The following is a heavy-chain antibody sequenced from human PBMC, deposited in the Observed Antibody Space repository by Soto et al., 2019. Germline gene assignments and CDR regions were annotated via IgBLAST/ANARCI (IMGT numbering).Heavy chain of an antibody. CDR3: AKGSYSGVYSDFDY. V-gene: IGHV3-30*18. CDR1: GFSFSSYD. Sequence: SGGSLRLSCAASGFSFSSYDMCWVRQAPGKGLEWVAAISYDGTKKYYADSVKGRFTLSRDNSKNTPYLQMNSLRAGDTAVYYCAKGSYSGVYSDFDYWGQGSLVTVSS. J-gene: IGHJ4*02. D-gene: IGHD1-26*01. CDR2: ISYDGTKK.